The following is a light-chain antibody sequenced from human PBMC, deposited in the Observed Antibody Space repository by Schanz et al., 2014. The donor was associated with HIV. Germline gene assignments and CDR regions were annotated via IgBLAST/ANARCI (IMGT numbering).Light chain of an antibody. CDR1: QGISTY. J-gene: IGKJ3*01. CDR2: SES. V-gene: IGKV1-27*01. Sequence: DIQMTQSPSSLSASVGDRVTITCRASQGISTYLAWFQQKPGKVPRLLIHSESTLQSGVSSRFSGSGSGTDFTLTISSLQPEDAATYYCQRYNSVSVTFGPGTTVDIK. CDR3: QRYNSVSVT.